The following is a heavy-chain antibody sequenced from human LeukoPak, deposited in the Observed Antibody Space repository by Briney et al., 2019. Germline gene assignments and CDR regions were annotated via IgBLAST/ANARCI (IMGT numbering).Heavy chain of an antibody. CDR2: IYYSGST. CDR3: VWDSGYDEDY. CDR1: AGSISSSGYY. V-gene: IGHV4-39*01. J-gene: IGHJ4*02. Sequence: SETLSLTCTVSAGSISSSGYYWGWIRQPPGKGLEWIGSIYYSGSTYYNPSLKSRVTISVDTSKHQFSLKLSSVTAADTAVYYCVWDSGYDEDYWGQGTLVTVSS. D-gene: IGHD5-12*01.